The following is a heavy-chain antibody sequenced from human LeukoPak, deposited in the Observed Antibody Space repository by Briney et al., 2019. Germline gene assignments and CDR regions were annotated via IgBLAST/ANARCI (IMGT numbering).Heavy chain of an antibody. CDR1: GFTFSSYS. J-gene: IGHJ4*02. Sequence: PGGCLRLSWAASGFTFSSYSISWVRQAPGKWLGCVSYVSSSSSTKSDADRVKGRFTITRDNANNSLYLQMNSLRAEDTAVYYCGSLSGGDFWSGYYRYWGQGTLVTVSS. D-gene: IGHD3-3*01. CDR2: VSSSSSTK. CDR3: GSLSGGDFWSGYYRY. V-gene: IGHV3-48*04.